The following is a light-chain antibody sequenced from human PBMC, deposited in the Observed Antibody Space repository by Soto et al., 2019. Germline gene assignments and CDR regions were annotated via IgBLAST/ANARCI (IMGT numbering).Light chain of an antibody. Sequence: QSALTQPASVSGSPGQSITISCTGTSSDVGGYNYVSWYQQHPGKAPKLMIYDVSIRPSGASDRFSGSKSGNTASLTISGLQAEDEADYYCSSYTSSSTLVFGGGTKLTVL. CDR2: DVS. CDR3: SSYTSSSTLV. CDR1: SSDVGGYNY. J-gene: IGLJ2*01. V-gene: IGLV2-14*03.